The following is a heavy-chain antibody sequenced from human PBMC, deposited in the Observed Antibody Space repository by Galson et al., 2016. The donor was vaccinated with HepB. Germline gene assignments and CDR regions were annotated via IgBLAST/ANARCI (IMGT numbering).Heavy chain of an antibody. V-gene: IGHV3-66*01. CDR2: VYGGGST. Sequence: SLRLSCAVSGFSLDDSYMTWVRQTPGERLEWVSVVYGGGSTYYADSVKGRFTISRDTSKNTVYLQLNSLRVKDTAVYYCVRNLYTTSRVSWGQGTVVTVSS. J-gene: IGHJ5*02. CDR1: GFSLDDSY. CDR3: VRNLYTTSRVS. D-gene: IGHD2-2*02.